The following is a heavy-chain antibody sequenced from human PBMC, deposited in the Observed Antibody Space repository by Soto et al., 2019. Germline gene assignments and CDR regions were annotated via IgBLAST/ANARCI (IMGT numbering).Heavy chain of an antibody. CDR2: ISGSGGST. D-gene: IGHD3-3*01. J-gene: IGHJ4*02. V-gene: IGHV3-23*01. CDR1: GCTFISYA. CDR3: AKGSYDALYYFDY. Sequence: GGPLRPPRTASGCTFISYAGSRIRQTPGKGLEWVSAISGSGGSTYYADSVKGRFTISRDNSKNTLYLQMNSLRAEDTAVYYCAKGSYDALYYFDYWGQGTLGTVSS.